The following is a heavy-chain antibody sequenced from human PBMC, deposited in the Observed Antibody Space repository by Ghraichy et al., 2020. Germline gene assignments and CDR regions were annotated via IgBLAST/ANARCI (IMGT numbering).Heavy chain of an antibody. CDR1: GYSFTKSW. J-gene: IGHJ4*02. Sequence: GESMNISCKGSGYSFTKSWIGWVRQTPGKGLEWMGIMYPDDSDTRYSPSFQGQVSISADKSISTAYLQWGILKASDTAMYYCARAKSYTNSWYFDFWGQGTPVTVST. V-gene: IGHV5-51*01. D-gene: IGHD2-15*01. CDR3: ARAKSYTNSWYFDF. CDR2: MYPDDSDT.